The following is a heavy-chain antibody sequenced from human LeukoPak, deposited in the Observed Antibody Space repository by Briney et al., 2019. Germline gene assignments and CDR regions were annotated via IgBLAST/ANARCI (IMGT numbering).Heavy chain of an antibody. CDR1: GFTFSSYA. CDR2: ISGSGGST. Sequence: GGSLRLSCAASGFTFSSYAMSWVRQAPGKGLEWVSAISGSGGSTYYADSVKGRFTISRDNSKNTLYLQMNSLRAEDTAVYYCAKGEVWIGYYDWFDPWGQGTLVTVSS. J-gene: IGHJ5*02. D-gene: IGHD3-3*01. V-gene: IGHV3-23*01. CDR3: AKGEVWIGYYDWFDP.